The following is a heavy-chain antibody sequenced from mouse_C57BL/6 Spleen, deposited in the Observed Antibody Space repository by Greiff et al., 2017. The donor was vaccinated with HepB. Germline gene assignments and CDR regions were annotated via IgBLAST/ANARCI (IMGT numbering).Heavy chain of an antibody. D-gene: IGHD2-4*01. CDR1: GYTFTSYW. V-gene: IGHV1-64*01. CDR2: IHPNSGST. Sequence: QVQLQQPGAELVKPGASVKLSCKASGYTFTSYWMHWVKQRPGQGLEWIGMIHPNSGSTNYNEKFKSKATLTVDKSSSTAYMQLSSLTSEDSAVYYCARGGYDYDGLYWYFDVWGTGTTVTVSS. J-gene: IGHJ1*03. CDR3: ARGGYDYDGLYWYFDV.